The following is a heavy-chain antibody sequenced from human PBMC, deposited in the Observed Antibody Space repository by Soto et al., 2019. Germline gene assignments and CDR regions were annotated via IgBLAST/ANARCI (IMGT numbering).Heavy chain of an antibody. D-gene: IGHD6-19*01. Sequence: GGSLRLSCAASGFTFSSYGMHWVRQAPGKGLEWVAVISYDGSNKYYADSMKGRFTISRDNSKNTLYLQMNSLRAEDTAVYYCAKDRSQGIAVAGRFYYYGMDVWGQGTTVTVSS. CDR3: AKDRSQGIAVAGRFYYYGMDV. CDR1: GFTFSSYG. J-gene: IGHJ6*02. CDR2: ISYDGSNK. V-gene: IGHV3-30*18.